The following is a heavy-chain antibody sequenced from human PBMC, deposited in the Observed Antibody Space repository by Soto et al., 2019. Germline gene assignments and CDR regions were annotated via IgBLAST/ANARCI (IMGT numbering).Heavy chain of an antibody. CDR1: GGSISSYY. V-gene: IGHV4-39*01. D-gene: IGHD2-15*01. Sequence: SETLSVTCTVSGGSISSYYWGWIRQPPGKGLEWIGSIFYSGSTYYNPSLKSRVTISVDTSKNQFSLKLSSVTAADTAVYYCARHLTYCSAGSCYSDFPYYGMDVWGQGTTVTVSS. CDR3: ARHLTYCSAGSCYSDFPYYGMDV. J-gene: IGHJ6*02. CDR2: IFYSGST.